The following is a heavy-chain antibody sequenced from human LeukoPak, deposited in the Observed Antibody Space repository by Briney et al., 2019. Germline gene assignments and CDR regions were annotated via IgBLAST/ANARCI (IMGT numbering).Heavy chain of an antibody. J-gene: IGHJ4*02. CDR1: GYTFTSYG. V-gene: IGHV1-18*01. Sequence: GASVTVSCKASGYTFTSYGISWVRQAAGHGVGGRGWISAYNGNTNYAQKLEGRVTMTTDTSTSTAYMELRCLRSDDTAVYYCARPTRYDFWSGYFDYFDYWGQGTLVTVSS. D-gene: IGHD3-3*01. CDR2: ISAYNGNT. CDR3: ARPTRYDFWSGYFDYFDY.